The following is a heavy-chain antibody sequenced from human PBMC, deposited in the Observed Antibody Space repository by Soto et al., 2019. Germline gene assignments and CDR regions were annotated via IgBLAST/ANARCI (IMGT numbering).Heavy chain of an antibody. J-gene: IGHJ1*01. Sequence: QAQLMQSGAEVKKPGSSVKVSCKASGGTFSGYAINCVRQAPGQGLEWMGGIIPLLGITDYGQKFQGRITIAADESTGTDYMDLRGLRSEDTAVYYCARDPRSITGTTSSEDFQHWGQGTLVSVSS. CDR2: IIPLLGIT. D-gene: IGHD1-20*01. V-gene: IGHV1-69*01. CDR3: ARDPRSITGTTSSEDFQH. CDR1: GGTFSGYA.